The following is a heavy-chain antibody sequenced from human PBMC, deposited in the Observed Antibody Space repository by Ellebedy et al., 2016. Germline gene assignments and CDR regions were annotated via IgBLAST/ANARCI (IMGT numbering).Heavy chain of an antibody. J-gene: IGHJ4*02. V-gene: IGHV5-51*01. D-gene: IGHD3-22*01. CDR1: GYSFSNYW. CDR2: MYPGDSDT. Sequence: GESLKISCKGSGYSFSNYWIGWVRQMPGKGLEWMGIMYPGDSDTRYNPSFQGQVTMSADKSINTAYLQWSSLKVSDTAMYYCVKMASYDTRDYFPRWGQGTLVTVSS. CDR3: VKMASYDTRDYFPR.